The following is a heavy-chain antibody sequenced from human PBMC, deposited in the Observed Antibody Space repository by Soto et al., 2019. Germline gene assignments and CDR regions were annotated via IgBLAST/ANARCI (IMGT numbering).Heavy chain of an antibody. D-gene: IGHD1-1*01. V-gene: IGHV3-30*18. J-gene: IGHJ4*02. CDR2: ISYDGINK. CDR1: GFTFSSYG. Sequence: QVQLVESGGGVVQPGRSLRLSCAAPGFTFSSYGMHWVRQAPGNGLEWVAVISYDGINKYYADSVKGRFTISRDNSKTTLYLQMNSLRAEDTAVYYCAKSVYNWNGGFFDYWGQGTLVTVSS. CDR3: AKSVYNWNGGFFDY.